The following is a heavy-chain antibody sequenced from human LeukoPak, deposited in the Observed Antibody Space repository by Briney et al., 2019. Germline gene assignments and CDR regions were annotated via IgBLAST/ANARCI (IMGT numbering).Heavy chain of an antibody. J-gene: IGHJ5*02. CDR1: GGSISSSSYY. Sequence: PSETLSLTCTVSGGSISSSSYYWGWIRQPPGKGLEWIGSIYYSGSTYYNPSLKSRVTISVDTSKNQFSLKLSSVTAADTAVYYCARAAAGSGSFYWFDPWGQGTLVTVSS. CDR3: ARAAAGSGSFYWFDP. V-gene: IGHV4-39*07. D-gene: IGHD3-10*01. CDR2: IYYSGST.